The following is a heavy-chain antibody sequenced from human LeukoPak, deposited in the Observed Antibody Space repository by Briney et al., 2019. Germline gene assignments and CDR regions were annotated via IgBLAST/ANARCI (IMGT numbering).Heavy chain of an antibody. CDR3: ARHRFGVVITLDY. CDR1: GYSFTSYW. V-gene: IGHV5-10-1*01. Sequence: GESLKISCKGSGYSFTSYWISWVRQMPGKGLEWMGRIDPSDSYTNYSPSFQGHVTISADKSIGTAYLQWSSLKASDTAMYYCARHRFGVVITLDYWGQGTLVTVSS. J-gene: IGHJ4*02. CDR2: IDPSDSYT. D-gene: IGHD3-3*01.